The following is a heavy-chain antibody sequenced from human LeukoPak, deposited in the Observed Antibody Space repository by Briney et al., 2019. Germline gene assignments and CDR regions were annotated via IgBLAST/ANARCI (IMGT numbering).Heavy chain of an antibody. CDR1: GDSVSSNSAA. V-gene: IGHV6-1*01. D-gene: IGHD3-3*01. CDR2: TYYRSKWHN. J-gene: IGHJ6*03. CDR3: ARDRVRFLEWLPPGYYYMDV. Sequence: SQTLSLTCAISGDSVSSNSAAWNWIRQSPSRGLEWLGRTYYRSKWHNDYAVSVKSRITINPDTSKSQFSLQLNSVTPEDTAVYYCARDRVRFLEWLPPGYYYMDVWGKGTTVTVSS.